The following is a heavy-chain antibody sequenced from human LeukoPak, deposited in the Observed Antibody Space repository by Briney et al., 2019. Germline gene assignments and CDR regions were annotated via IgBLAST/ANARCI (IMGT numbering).Heavy chain of an antibody. Sequence: PGGSLRLSCAASGFTFSSYSMNWVRQAPGKGLEWVSSISSSSSYIYYADSVKGRFTISRDNAKNSLNLQMNSLRAEDTAVYYCARERQDTYYYDSSGYYLGYAFDIWGQGTMVTVSS. D-gene: IGHD3-22*01. CDR3: ARERQDTYYYDSSGYYLGYAFDI. V-gene: IGHV3-21*01. CDR2: ISSSSSYI. J-gene: IGHJ3*02. CDR1: GFTFSSYS.